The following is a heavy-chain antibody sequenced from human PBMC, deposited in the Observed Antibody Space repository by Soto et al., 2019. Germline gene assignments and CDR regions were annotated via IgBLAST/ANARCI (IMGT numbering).Heavy chain of an antibody. CDR2: INHSGST. D-gene: IGHD6-19*01. CDR1: GGSFSGYY. J-gene: IGHJ4*02. CDR3: ASTPVAGPIDY. Sequence: PSETLSLTCAVYGGSFSGYYWSWIRQPPGKGLEWIGEINHSGSTNYNPSLKSRVTISVDTSKNQFSLKLSSVTAADTAVYYCASTPVAGPIDYWGQGTLVTVSS. V-gene: IGHV4-34*01.